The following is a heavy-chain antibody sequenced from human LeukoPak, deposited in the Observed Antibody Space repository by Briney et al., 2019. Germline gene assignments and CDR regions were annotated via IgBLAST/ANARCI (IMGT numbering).Heavy chain of an antibody. CDR3: ATHRTTVISGLVY. Sequence: ASVRVSCKVSGYTLTDLSTHWVRQAPGKGLEWMGGLDPPDGEAIYAQKFQGRVTITEDTSTDTAYMELNSLRSEATAVYYCATHRTTVISGLVYWGQGTLVSVSS. J-gene: IGHJ4*02. CDR1: GYTLTDLS. V-gene: IGHV1-24*01. CDR2: LDPPDGEA. D-gene: IGHD4-17*01.